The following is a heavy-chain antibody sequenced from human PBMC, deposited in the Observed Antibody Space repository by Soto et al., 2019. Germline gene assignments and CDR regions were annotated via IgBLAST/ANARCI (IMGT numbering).Heavy chain of an antibody. CDR3: ARRNDYGDYHSNWFDP. D-gene: IGHD4-17*01. J-gene: IGHJ5*02. CDR1: GYTFTSYG. V-gene: IGHV1-18*01. Sequence: ASVKVSCKASGYTFTSYGISWVRQAPGQGLEWMGWISAYNGNTNYAQKLQGRVTMTTDTSTSTAYMELRSLRSDDTAVYYCARRNDYGDYHSNWFDPWGQGTLVTVSS. CDR2: ISAYNGNT.